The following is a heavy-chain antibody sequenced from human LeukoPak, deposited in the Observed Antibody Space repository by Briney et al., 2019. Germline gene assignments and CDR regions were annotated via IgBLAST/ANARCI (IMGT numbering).Heavy chain of an antibody. Sequence: GGSLRLSCAASGFTFSSYWMSWARQAPGKGLEWVANIKQDGSEKSYVDSVKGRFTISRDNAKNSLYLQMNSLRAEDTAVYYCARILRGYSYYFDYWGQGTLVTVSS. CDR2: IKQDGSEK. V-gene: IGHV3-7*01. J-gene: IGHJ4*02. D-gene: IGHD3-22*01. CDR3: ARILRGYSYYFDY. CDR1: GFTFSSYW.